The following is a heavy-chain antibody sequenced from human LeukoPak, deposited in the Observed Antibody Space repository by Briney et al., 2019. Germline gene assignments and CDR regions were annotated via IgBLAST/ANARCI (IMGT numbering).Heavy chain of an antibody. CDR2: ITPFNGNT. D-gene: IGHD5-24*01. Sequence: SVKVSCKASGYTFTYRYLHWVRQAPGQALEWMGWITPFNGNTNYAQKFQDRVTITRDRSMSTAYMELSSLRSEDTAMYYCARGRDGYNRWYYFDYWGQGTLVTVSS. CDR3: ARGRDGYNRWYYFDY. CDR1: GYTFTYRY. V-gene: IGHV1-45*02. J-gene: IGHJ4*02.